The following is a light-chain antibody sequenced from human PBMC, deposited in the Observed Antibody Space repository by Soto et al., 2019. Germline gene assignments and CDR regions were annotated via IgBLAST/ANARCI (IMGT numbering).Light chain of an antibody. J-gene: IGKJ5*01. V-gene: IGKV3-11*01. CDR2: DAS. Sequence: EDVFTQSPDTVSLPPGERASLSCRASQSISSYLAWYQQKPGQAPRLLIYDASSRATGIPARFSGSGSGTDFTLTISSLEPEDFAVYYCQQYGYSPITFGQGTRLEIK. CDR1: QSISSY. CDR3: QQYGYSPIT.